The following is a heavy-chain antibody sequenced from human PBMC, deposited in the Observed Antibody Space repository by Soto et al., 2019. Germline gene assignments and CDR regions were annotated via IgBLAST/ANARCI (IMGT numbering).Heavy chain of an antibody. D-gene: IGHD3-22*01. J-gene: IGHJ4*02. CDR1: GFNFSSYA. CDR3: ARYDSSGGSFDY. Sequence: EVQLLQSGGGLVQRGGSVRLSCAASGFNFSSYAMGWVRQAPGRGLVWVSGISGSAGGTYYADSLKGRFTISRDNFKNTVYLQMNSLRVEDTALYYCARYDSSGGSFDYWGQGTLVTVPS. V-gene: IGHV3-23*01. CDR2: ISGSAGGT.